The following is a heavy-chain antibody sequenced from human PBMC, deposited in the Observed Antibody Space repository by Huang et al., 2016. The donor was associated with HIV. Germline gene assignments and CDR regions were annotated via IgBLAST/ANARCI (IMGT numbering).Heavy chain of an antibody. Sequence: QVQLQESGPGLVKPSETLSLTRTVSAGSVSSHCWSWIRQPPGKGLEWTGSIYYSGNNYNPSLESRVTISVDTSKNQFSLKLSSVTAADTAVYYCARVSIAYSYADFDYWGQGTLVTVSS. J-gene: IGHJ4*02. CDR3: ARVSIAYSYADFDY. CDR2: IYYSGN. V-gene: IGHV4-59*02. CDR1: AGSVSSHC. D-gene: IGHD5-18*01.